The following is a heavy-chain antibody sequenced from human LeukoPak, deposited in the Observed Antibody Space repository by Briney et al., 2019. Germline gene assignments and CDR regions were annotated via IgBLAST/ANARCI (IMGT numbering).Heavy chain of an antibody. CDR2: IFTSGST. Sequence: SETLSLTCTVSDGSISSYYWSWIRQPAGKGLEWIGRIFTSGSTNYNPSLQSRVTISVDTSKNQFSLKLSSVTAADTAVYFCARGGGSGTYYYYMDVWGKGTTVTISS. V-gene: IGHV4-4*07. CDR1: DGSISSYY. D-gene: IGHD6-19*01. CDR3: ARGGGSGTYYYYMDV. J-gene: IGHJ6*03.